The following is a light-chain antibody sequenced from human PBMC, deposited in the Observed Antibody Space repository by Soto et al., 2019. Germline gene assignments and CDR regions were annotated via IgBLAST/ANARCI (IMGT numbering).Light chain of an antibody. CDR1: QSIATY. J-gene: IGKJ1*01. CDR2: VAS. V-gene: IGKV1-39*01. Sequence: DIQMTQSPSSLSASVGDRVTITCRASQSIATYFNWYQQNSGNAPNLLIYVASTLQSGVPSRFSGSGSGTDFTLTISSLQPEDFATYYCQQTYRTPRTFGQGTKVEIK. CDR3: QQTYRTPRT.